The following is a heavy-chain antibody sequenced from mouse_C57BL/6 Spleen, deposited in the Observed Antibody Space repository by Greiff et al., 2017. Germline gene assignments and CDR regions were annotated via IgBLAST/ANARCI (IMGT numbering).Heavy chain of an antibody. CDR2: INPSNGGT. V-gene: IGHV1-53*01. CDR3: AREPEYGNYDFDV. Sequence: QVQLQQPGTELVKPGASVKLSCKASGYTFTSYWMHWVKQRPGQGLEWIGNINPSNGGTNYNEKFKSKATLTVEKSSSTAYMQLSSLTSEDSAVYYWAREPEYGNYDFDVWGTGTTVTVSS. CDR1: GYTFTSYW. D-gene: IGHD2-1*01. J-gene: IGHJ1*03.